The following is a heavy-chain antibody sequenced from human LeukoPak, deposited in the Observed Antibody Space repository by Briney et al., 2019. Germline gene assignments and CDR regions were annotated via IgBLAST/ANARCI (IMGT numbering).Heavy chain of an antibody. J-gene: IGHJ4*02. D-gene: IGHD3-22*01. Sequence: GGSLRLSCAASGFTFSDYGMHWVRQAPGKGLEWVAFIQSDGSEKSSADSVKGRFTISRDNSKNTLYLQMNSLRAEDTAVYYCAKRDSSGIDYWGQGTLVTVSS. V-gene: IGHV3-30*02. CDR1: GFTFSDYG. CDR3: AKRDSSGIDY. CDR2: IQSDGSEK.